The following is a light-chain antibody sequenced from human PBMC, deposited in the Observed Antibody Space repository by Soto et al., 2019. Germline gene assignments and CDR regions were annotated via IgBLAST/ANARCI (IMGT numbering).Light chain of an antibody. Sequence: QSVLTQPPSVSGAPGQRVTISCTGSSSNIGAGFDVHWYHQIAGTAPKLLIYGNSNRPSGVPDRFSGSKSGTSASLAINGLQAEDEADYYCQSYDSSLSALYVFGTGTKVTVL. CDR1: SSNIGAGFD. CDR3: QSYDSSLSALYV. V-gene: IGLV1-40*01. J-gene: IGLJ1*01. CDR2: GNS.